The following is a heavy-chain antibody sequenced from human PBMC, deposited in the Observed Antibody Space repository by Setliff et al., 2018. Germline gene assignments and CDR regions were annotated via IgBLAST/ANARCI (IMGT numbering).Heavy chain of an antibody. CDR1: GASFSDYY. CDR3: AKVLSIFGVVTDIGFYFDY. J-gene: IGHJ4*02. CDR2: INHSGST. V-gene: IGHV4-34*01. D-gene: IGHD3-3*01. Sequence: SETLSLTCTVYGASFSDYYWGWIRQPPGKGLEWIAEINHSGSTNYNPSIKSRVTISVDTSKNQLSLNLDSLTAADTAVYYFAKVLSIFGVVTDIGFYFDYLGQGSLVTVSS.